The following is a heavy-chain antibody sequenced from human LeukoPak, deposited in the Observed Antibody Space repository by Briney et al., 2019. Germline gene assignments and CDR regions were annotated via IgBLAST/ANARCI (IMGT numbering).Heavy chain of an antibody. Sequence: GGSLRLSCAASGFTFSSYAMHWVRQAPGKGLEWVAVISYDGSNKYYADSVKGRFTISRENSKNTLYLQMNSLRAEDTAVYYCARDFDSSGYYVPCGYWGQGTLVTVSS. J-gene: IGHJ4*02. D-gene: IGHD3-22*01. CDR2: ISYDGSNK. CDR3: ARDFDSSGYYVPCGY. V-gene: IGHV3-30*04. CDR1: GFTFSSYA.